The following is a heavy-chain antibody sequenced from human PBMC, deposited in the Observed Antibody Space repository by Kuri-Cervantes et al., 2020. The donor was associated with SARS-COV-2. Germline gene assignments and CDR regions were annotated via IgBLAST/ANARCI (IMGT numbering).Heavy chain of an antibody. CDR2: INSDGSST. Sequence: LSLTCAASGFTFSSYWMHWVRQAPGKGLVWVSRINSDGSSTSYADSVKGRFTISRDNAKNTLYLQMNSLRAEDTAVYYCAGGWVRAGDLIGDLDYWGQGTLVTVSS. V-gene: IGHV3-74*01. CDR3: AGGWVRAGDLIGDLDY. D-gene: IGHD3-10*01. J-gene: IGHJ4*02. CDR1: GFTFSSYW.